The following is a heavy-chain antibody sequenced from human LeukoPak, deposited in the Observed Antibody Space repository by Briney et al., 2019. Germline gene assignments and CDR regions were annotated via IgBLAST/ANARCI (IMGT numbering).Heavy chain of an antibody. Sequence: GGSLRLSCAASGFTFSSYWMSWVRQAPGKGLEWVANIKQDGSEKYYVDSVKGRFTISRDNAKNSLYLQMNSLRAEDTAVYYCARDADVVVAATPWIDYWGQGTLVTASS. CDR1: GFTFSSYW. CDR2: IKQDGSEK. D-gene: IGHD2-15*01. V-gene: IGHV3-7*01. CDR3: ARDADVVVAATPWIDY. J-gene: IGHJ4*02.